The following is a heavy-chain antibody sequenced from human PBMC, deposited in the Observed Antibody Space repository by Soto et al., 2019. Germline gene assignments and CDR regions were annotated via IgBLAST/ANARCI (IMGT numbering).Heavy chain of an antibody. J-gene: IGHJ4*02. V-gene: IGHV3-NL1*01. CDR2: IVGDKSSM. CDR1: GFTFGTYT. Sequence: PGGSLRLSCAASGFTFGTYTMNWVRQAPGKGLEWVSGIVGDKSSMYYADSVKGRFTISRDSSKNTLYLQMNSLRAEDTAVYYCARDKDIVVVVAAYFDYWGQGTLVTLSS. D-gene: IGHD2-15*01. CDR3: ARDKDIVVVVAAYFDY.